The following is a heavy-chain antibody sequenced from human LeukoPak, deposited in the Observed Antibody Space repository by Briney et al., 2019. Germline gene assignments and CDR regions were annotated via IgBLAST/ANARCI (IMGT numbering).Heavy chain of an antibody. V-gene: IGHV4-39*07. D-gene: IGHD3-10*01. J-gene: IGHJ4*02. Sequence: SETLSLTCTVSGGSISSSSYYWGWIRQPPGKGLEWIGEINHSGSTNYNPSLKSRVTISVDTSKNQFSLKLSSVTAADTAVYYCARTYYYGSGSIDYWGQGTLVTVSS. CDR1: GGSISSSSYY. CDR2: INHSGST. CDR3: ARTYYYGSGSIDY.